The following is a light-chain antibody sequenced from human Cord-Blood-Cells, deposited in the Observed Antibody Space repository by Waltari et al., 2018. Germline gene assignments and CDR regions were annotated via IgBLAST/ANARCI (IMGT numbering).Light chain of an antibody. CDR1: NIGSKS. J-gene: IGLJ1*01. CDR3: QVWDSSSDHYV. V-gene: IGLV3-21*04. Sequence: VLTQPPSVSVAPGKTARITCGGNNIGSKSVHWCQQKPGQAPVLVIYYDSDRPSGIPERFSGSNSGNTATLTISRVEAGDEADYYCQVWDSSSDHYVFGTGTKVTVL. CDR2: YDS.